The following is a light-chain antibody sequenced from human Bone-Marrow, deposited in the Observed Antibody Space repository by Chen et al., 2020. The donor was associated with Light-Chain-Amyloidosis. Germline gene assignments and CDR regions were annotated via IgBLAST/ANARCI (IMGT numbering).Light chain of an antibody. CDR1: QTISSNY. J-gene: IGKJ4*01. V-gene: IGKV3-20*01. Sequence: EIVLTQSPGTPSLSPGEGANPSCRASQTISSNYLTWYQQQFGQAPRLLIYGSSSRATGIPDRFTGSGSGTDFTLTINRLEPEDFAMYYCQQYGTSPLTFGGGTKVEIK. CDR2: GSS. CDR3: QQYGTSPLT.